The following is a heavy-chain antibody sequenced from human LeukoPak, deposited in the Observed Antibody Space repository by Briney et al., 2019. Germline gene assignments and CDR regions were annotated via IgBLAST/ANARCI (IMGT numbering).Heavy chain of an antibody. V-gene: IGHV4-39*01. Sequence: SETLSLTCTVSGDSISSSSYYWGWIRQPPGKGLEWIGSIYYSGSTYYNPSLKSRVTISVDTSKNQFSLKLSSVTAADTAVYYCARGNYRGYYFDYWGQGTLVTVSS. J-gene: IGHJ4*02. CDR2: IYYSGST. CDR1: GDSISSSSYY. D-gene: IGHD4-11*01. CDR3: ARGNYRGYYFDY.